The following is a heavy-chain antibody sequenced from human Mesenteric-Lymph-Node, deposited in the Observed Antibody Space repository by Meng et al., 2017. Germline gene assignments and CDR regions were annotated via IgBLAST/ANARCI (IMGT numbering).Heavy chain of an antibody. CDR2: IYHSGST. Sequence: ECGPGLVKPSGTLSLTCPVSGGSISSSNWWSWARQPPGKGLEWIGEIYHSGSTNYNPSLKSRVTISIDTSKNQFSLKLSSVTAADTAVYYCVRGGGNFDYWGQGTLVTVSS. CDR1: GGSISSSNW. J-gene: IGHJ4*02. CDR3: VRGGGNFDY. V-gene: IGHV4-4*02. D-gene: IGHD4-23*01.